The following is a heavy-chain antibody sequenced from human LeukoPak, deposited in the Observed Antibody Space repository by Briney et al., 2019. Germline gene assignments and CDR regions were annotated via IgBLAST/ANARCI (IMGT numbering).Heavy chain of an antibody. CDR1: GGSLSGYY. V-gene: IGHV4-34*01. CDR2: IYHSGST. Sequence: SETLSLTRAVYGGSLSGYYWSWIRQPPGKGLEWIGEIYHSGSTNYNPSLKSRVTISVDTSKNQFSLRLTSVTAADTAVYYCARGIPGRSIDYWGQGTLVTVSS. J-gene: IGHJ4*02. CDR3: ARGIPGRSIDY. D-gene: IGHD3-16*02.